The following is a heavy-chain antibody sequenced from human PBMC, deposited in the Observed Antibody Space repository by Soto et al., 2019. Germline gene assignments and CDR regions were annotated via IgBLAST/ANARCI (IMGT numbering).Heavy chain of an antibody. CDR2: IYCDDVK. CDR1: GFSFTTSAVG. Sequence: QITLKESGPTLVRPTQTLTLTCTFSGFSFTTSAVGVGWIRQPPGKALEWLALIYCDDVKRYRPSLKSRLTLTKDPTKTQVVLTMTTMDPVDTTIYYCAHRESTYMYDFDFWGQGSLVTVSS. J-gene: IGHJ4*02. D-gene: IGHD2-8*01. CDR3: AHRESTYMYDFDF. V-gene: IGHV2-5*02.